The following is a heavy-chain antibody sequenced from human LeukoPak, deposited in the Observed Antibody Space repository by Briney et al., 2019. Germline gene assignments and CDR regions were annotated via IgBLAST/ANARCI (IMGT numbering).Heavy chain of an antibody. Sequence: SETLSLTCTVSGGSISPYYWAWIRQPPGKGLEWIAYIYYTERTNYNPSLKSRVTISLNTSKNQFSLKMTSVTAADTAVYYCVRRLGFQDYFDYWSHGTLVTVSS. V-gene: IGHV4-59*08. CDR2: IYYTERT. D-gene: IGHD3-10*01. CDR1: GGSISPYY. J-gene: IGHJ4*01. CDR3: VRRLGFQDYFDY.